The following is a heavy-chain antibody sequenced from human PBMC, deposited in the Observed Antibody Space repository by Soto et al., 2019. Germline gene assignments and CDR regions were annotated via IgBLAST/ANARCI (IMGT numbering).Heavy chain of an antibody. V-gene: IGHV1-69*12. J-gene: IGHJ5*02. D-gene: IGHD4-17*01. CDR3: ASQKYGDSVYNWFDP. CDR1: GGTFSSYA. CDR2: IIPIFGTA. Sequence: QVQLVQSGAEVKKPGSSVKVSCKASGGTFSSYAISWVRQAPGQGLEWMGGIIPIFGTANYAQKFQGRVTIPADESTSTAYMALSSLRSEDTAVYYCASQKYGDSVYNWFDPWGQGTLVTVSS.